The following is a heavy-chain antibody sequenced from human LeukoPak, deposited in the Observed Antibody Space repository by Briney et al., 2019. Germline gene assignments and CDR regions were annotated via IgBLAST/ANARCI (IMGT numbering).Heavy chain of an antibody. CDR3: ARDGRYYYGSGGHFDY. CDR2: ISYDGSNK. V-gene: IGHV3-30-3*01. D-gene: IGHD3-10*01. Sequence: QPGGSLRLSCAASGFTFSSYAMHWVRQAPGKGLEWVAVISYDGSNKYYADSVKGRFTNSRDNSKNTLYLQMNSLRAADTAEYYCARDGRYYYGSGGHFDYWGQGTLVTVSS. J-gene: IGHJ4*02. CDR1: GFTFSSYA.